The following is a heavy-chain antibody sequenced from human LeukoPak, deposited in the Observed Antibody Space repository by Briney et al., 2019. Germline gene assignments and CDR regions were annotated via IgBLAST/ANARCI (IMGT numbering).Heavy chain of an antibody. J-gene: IGHJ4*02. V-gene: IGHV4-34*01. CDR2: INHSGST. D-gene: IGHD6-13*01. CDR1: GGSFSGYY. Sequence: PSETLSLTCAVYGGSFSGYYWSWIRQPPGKGLEWIGEINHSGSTNYNPSLKSRVTISVDTSKNLFSLKLSSVTAADTAVYYCARWAYSSSWYRVRYFDYWGQGTLVTVSS. CDR3: ARWAYSSSWYRVRYFDY.